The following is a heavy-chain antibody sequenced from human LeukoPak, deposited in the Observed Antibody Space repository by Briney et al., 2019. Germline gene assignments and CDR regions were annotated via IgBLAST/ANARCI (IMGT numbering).Heavy chain of an antibody. CDR2: IYHSGST. CDR3: ARDETYYYDSSGTLDY. CDR1: GYSISSGYY. J-gene: IGHJ4*02. Sequence: PSETLSLTCTVSGYSISSGYYWGWIRQPPGKGLEWIGSIYHSGSTYYNPSLKSRVTISVDTSKNQFSLKLSSVTAADTAVYYCARDETYYYDSSGTLDYWGQGTLVTVSS. V-gene: IGHV4-38-2*02. D-gene: IGHD3-22*01.